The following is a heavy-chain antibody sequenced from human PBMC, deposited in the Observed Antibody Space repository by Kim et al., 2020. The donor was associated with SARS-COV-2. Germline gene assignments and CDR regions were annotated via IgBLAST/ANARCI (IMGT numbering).Heavy chain of an antibody. CDR2: IYYSGST. D-gene: IGHD3-10*01. CDR3: ARMLTVDRGVRRWFDP. J-gene: IGHJ5*02. Sequence: SETLSLTCTVSGGSISSSSYYWGWIRQPPGKGLEWIGSIYYSGSTYYNPSLKSRVTISVDTSKNQFSLKLSSVTAADTAVYYCARMLTVDRGVRRWFDPWGQGTLVTVSS. CDR1: GGSISSSSYY. V-gene: IGHV4-39*01.